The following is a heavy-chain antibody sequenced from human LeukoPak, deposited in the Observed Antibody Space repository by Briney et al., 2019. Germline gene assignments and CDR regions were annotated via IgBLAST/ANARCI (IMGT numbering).Heavy chain of an antibody. CDR1: GGSISSYY. J-gene: IGHJ3*02. Sequence: SETLSLTCTVSGGSISSYYWSWIRQPAGKGLEWIGRIYTSGSTNYNPSLKSRVTMSVDTSKKQFSLKLSSVTAADTAVYYCASVPIAAAPREAFDIWGQGTMVTVSS. CDR3: ASVPIAAAPREAFDI. D-gene: IGHD6-13*01. CDR2: IYTSGST. V-gene: IGHV4-4*07.